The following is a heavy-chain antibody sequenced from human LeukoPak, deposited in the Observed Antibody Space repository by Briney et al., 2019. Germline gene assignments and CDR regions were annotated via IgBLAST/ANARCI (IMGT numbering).Heavy chain of an antibody. Sequence: GGSLRLSCAASGFTFSSYSTNWVRQAPGKGLEWVSSISSSSSYIYYAVSVKGRFTISRDNAKNSLYLQMNSLRAEDTAVYYCARISSGQQLGTDYWGQGTLVTVSS. CDR3: ARISSGQQLGTDY. CDR2: ISSSSSYI. V-gene: IGHV3-21*01. J-gene: IGHJ4*02. CDR1: GFTFSSYS. D-gene: IGHD6-13*01.